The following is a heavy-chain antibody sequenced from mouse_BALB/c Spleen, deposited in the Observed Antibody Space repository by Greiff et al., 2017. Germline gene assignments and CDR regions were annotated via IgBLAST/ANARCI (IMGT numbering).Heavy chain of an antibody. Sequence: EVQLVESGGGLVQPKGSLKLSCAASGFTFNTYAMNWVRQAPGKGLEWVARIRSKSNNYATYYADSVKDRFTISRDDSQSMLYLQMNNLKTEDTAMYYCVRLKGRPDAMDYWGQGTSVTVSS. CDR3: VRLKGRPDAMDY. CDR2: IRSKSNNYAT. CDR1: GFTFNTYA. J-gene: IGHJ4*01. V-gene: IGHV10-1*02. D-gene: IGHD1-3*01.